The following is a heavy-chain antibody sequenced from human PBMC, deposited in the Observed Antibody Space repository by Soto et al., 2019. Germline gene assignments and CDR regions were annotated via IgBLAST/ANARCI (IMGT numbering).Heavy chain of an antibody. Sequence: PSETLSLTCSVSGAAISRFEYYWTWIRQHPEKGLEWIGNIYSRGNTYYSPTLESRLTISVDTSKHQFYLKLTSVTAADTAVYYCAREGGSYDSGGYLIRGAFDIWCQVTMVT. CDR1: GAAISRFEYY. CDR3: AREGGSYDSGGYLIRGAFDI. J-gene: IGHJ3*02. D-gene: IGHD3-22*01. CDR2: IYSRGNT. V-gene: IGHV4-31*03.